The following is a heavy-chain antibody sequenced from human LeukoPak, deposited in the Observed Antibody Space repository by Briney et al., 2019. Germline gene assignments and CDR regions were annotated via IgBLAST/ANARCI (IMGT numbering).Heavy chain of an antibody. CDR1: GGSFSGYY. D-gene: IGHD3-22*01. V-gene: IGHV4-34*01. CDR2: INHSGST. Sequence: PSETLSLTCAVYGGSFSGYYWSWIRQPPGKGLEWIGEINHSGSTNYNPSLKRRVTISVDTSKNQFSLKLSSVTAADTAVYYCARIRDYYDSSGYYYVTYFDYWGQGNLVTVSS. J-gene: IGHJ4*02. CDR3: ARIRDYYDSSGYYYVTYFDY.